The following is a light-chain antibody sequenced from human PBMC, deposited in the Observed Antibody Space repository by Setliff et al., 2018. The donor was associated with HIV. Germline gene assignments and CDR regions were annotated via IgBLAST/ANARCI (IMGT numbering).Light chain of an antibody. CDR2: EVN. J-gene: IGLJ3*02. V-gene: IGLV2-14*01. Sequence: QSALAQPASVSGSPGQSITISCTGTSSDVGGYSYVSWYQQHPGKAPKLIIFEVNNRPSGISYRFSGSKFGTTASLTTSGLQAEDEADYYCSSFTRSRTWLFGGGTK. CDR1: SSDVGGYSY. CDR3: SSFTRSRTWL.